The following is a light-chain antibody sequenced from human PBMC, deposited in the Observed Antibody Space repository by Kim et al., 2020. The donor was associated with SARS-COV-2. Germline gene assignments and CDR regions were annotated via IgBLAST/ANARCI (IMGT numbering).Light chain of an antibody. CDR3: SSYTSSSTYGV. J-gene: IGLJ3*02. V-gene: IGLV2-14*01. CDR1: SSDVGGYNY. Sequence: QSALTQPASVSGAPGQSITISCTGTSSDVGGYNYVSWYQQHPGKAPKLMIYDVSNRPSGVSNRFSGSKSGNTASLTISGLQAEDEADYYCSSYTSSSTYGVFGGGTQVTVL. CDR2: DVS.